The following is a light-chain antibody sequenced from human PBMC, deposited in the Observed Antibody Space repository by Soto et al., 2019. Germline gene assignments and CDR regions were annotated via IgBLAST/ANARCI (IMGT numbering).Light chain of an antibody. J-gene: IGKJ4*01. CDR2: DAS. CDR3: QQRSDWPLT. V-gene: IGKV3-11*01. CDR1: QSISRY. Sequence: EIVLTQSPATLSLSPGERATLSCRASQSISRYLAWYQQKPGQAPRLLIYDASNRDTGIPARFSGSGSGTDFTLTINSLEPEDFAVYFCQQRSDWPLTFGGGTKVEIK.